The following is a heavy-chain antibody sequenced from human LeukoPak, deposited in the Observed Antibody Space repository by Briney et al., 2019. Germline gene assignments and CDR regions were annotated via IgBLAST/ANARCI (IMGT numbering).Heavy chain of an antibody. V-gene: IGHV4-34*01. D-gene: IGHD6-25*01. CDR2: INHSGST. CDR3: AREGGSASSEVC. J-gene: IGHJ4*02. Sequence: PSETLSLTCAVYGGSFSGYYWSWIRQPPGKGLEWIGEINHSGSTNYNPSLKSRVTLSMDTSKNQFSLRLNFVTAADTAVYYCAREGGSASSEVCWGQGTLVTVSS. CDR1: GGSFSGYY.